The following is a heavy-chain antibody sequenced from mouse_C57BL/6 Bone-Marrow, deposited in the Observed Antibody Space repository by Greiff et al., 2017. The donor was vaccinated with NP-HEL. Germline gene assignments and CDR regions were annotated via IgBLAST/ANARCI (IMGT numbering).Heavy chain of an antibody. CDR3: ARVAGSGYVDWFAY. D-gene: IGHD3-2*02. CDR2: IHPNSGST. CDR1: GYTFTSYW. Sequence: QVQLQQPGAELVKPGASVKLSCKASGYTFTSYWMHWVKQRPGQGLEWIGMIHPNSGSTNYNEKFKSKATLTVDNSSSTAYMQLSSLTSEDSAVYYCARVAGSGYVDWFAYWGQGTLVTVSS. J-gene: IGHJ3*01. V-gene: IGHV1-64*01.